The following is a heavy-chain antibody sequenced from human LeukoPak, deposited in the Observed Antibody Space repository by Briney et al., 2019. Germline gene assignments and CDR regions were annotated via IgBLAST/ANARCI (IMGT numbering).Heavy chain of an antibody. V-gene: IGHV3-11*01. CDR1: GFTVSSNY. J-gene: IGHJ4*02. CDR3: ARQRRTSSWYSVGQPHDY. D-gene: IGHD6-13*01. Sequence: GGSLRLSCAASGFTVSSNYMSWVRQAPGRGLEWISYISTSDSTMYYADSVKGRFTISRDNANNSLSLHMNSLRVEDTAVYYCARQRRTSSWYSVGQPHDYWGQGTLVTVSS. CDR2: ISTSDSTM.